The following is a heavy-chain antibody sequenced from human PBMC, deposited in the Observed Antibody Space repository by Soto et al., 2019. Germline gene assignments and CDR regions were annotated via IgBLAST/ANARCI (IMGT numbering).Heavy chain of an antibody. J-gene: IGHJ5*02. CDR3: AREGGSGYDLGGWFDP. CDR1: GGSISSGGYY. V-gene: IGHV4-31*03. D-gene: IGHD5-12*01. CDR2: IYYSGST. Sequence: QVQLQESGPGLVKPSQTLSLTCTVSGGSISSGGYYWSWIRQHPGKGLEWIGYIYYSGSTYYNPSRKSRVTISVDTSKNQFSLKLSSVTAADTAVYYCAREGGSGYDLGGWFDPWGQGTLVTVSS.